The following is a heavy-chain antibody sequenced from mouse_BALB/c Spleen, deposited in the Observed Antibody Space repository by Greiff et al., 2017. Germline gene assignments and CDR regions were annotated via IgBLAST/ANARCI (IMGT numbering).Heavy chain of an antibody. D-gene: IGHD1-1*01. Sequence: EVMLVESGGGLVKPGGSLKLSCAASGFTFSSYTMSWVRQTPEKRLEWVATISSGGSYTYYPDSVKGRFTISRDNAKNTLYLQMSSLKSEDTAMYYCTRGTVVDAMDYWGQGTSVTVSS. CDR1: GFTFSSYT. CDR2: ISSGGSYT. CDR3: TRGTVVDAMDY. V-gene: IGHV5-6-4*01. J-gene: IGHJ4*01.